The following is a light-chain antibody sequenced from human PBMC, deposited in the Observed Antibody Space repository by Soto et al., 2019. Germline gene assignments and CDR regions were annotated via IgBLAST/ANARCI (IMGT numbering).Light chain of an antibody. V-gene: IGLV2-14*03. CDR1: SSDAGGYNY. CDR2: DVS. CDR3: SSYTSSSTYV. Sequence: QSVLTQPASVSGSPGQSIALSCTGTSSDAGGYNYVSWYQHHPGKAPKLMIYDVSNRPSGVSNRFSGSKSGNTASLTISGLQAEDEADYYCSSYTSSSTYVFGTGTKVTVL. J-gene: IGLJ1*01.